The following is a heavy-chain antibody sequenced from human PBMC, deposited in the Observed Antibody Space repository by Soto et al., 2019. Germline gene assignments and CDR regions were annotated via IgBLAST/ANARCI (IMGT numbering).Heavy chain of an antibody. D-gene: IGHD1-26*01. V-gene: IGHV4-39*01. CDR2: IYYSGST. CDR3: ARQEWELLRYARFDP. Sequence: SETLCLTCTVFGVSISSISCCWGWIRQPPGKGLEWIGSIYYSGSTYYNPSLKSRVTISVDTSKNQFSLKLSSVTAADTAVYYCARQEWELLRYARFDPWCQGTLVTVS. CDR1: GVSISSISCC. J-gene: IGHJ5*02.